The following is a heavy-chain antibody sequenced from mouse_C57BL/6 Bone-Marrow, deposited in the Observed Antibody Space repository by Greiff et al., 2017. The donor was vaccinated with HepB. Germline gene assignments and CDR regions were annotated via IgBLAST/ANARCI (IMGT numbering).Heavy chain of an antibody. Sequence: EVKLQESGPGLVKPSQSLSLTCSVTGYSITSGYYWNWIRQFPGNKLEWMGYISYDGSNNYNPSLKNRISITRDTSKNQFFLKLNSVTTEDTATYYCAREGDYDDVRFAYWGQGTLVTVSA. J-gene: IGHJ3*01. CDR2: ISYDGSN. V-gene: IGHV3-6*01. D-gene: IGHD2-4*01. CDR3: AREGDYDDVRFAY. CDR1: GYSITSGYY.